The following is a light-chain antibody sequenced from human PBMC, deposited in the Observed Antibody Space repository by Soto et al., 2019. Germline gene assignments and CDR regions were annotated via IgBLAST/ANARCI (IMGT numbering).Light chain of an antibody. V-gene: IGKV1-5*01. CDR2: DAS. CDR3: QQYETFSGT. Sequence: DIQMTQSPSTLSASVVDIVNVTCRSSHSVSVWLALYQQKPGEAPKLLIYDASALPRGVPSRFSGSGSGTKFTLTIASLQPDDFATYYCQQYETFSGTCGPGTKVDIK. J-gene: IGKJ1*01. CDR1: HSVSVW.